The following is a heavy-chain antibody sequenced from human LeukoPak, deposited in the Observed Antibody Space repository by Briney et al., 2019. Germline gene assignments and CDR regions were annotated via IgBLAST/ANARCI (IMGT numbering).Heavy chain of an antibody. CDR3: AKDQGYYDSSGYYFPNWFDP. D-gene: IGHD3-22*01. CDR1: GFTFSSYG. V-gene: IGHV3-30*18. J-gene: IGHJ5*02. Sequence: GGSLRPSCAASGFTFSSYGMHWVRQAPGKGLEWVAVISYDGSNKYYADSVKGRFTISRDNSKNTLYLQMNSLRAEDTAVYYCAKDQGYYDSSGYYFPNWFDPWGQGTLVTVSS. CDR2: ISYDGSNK.